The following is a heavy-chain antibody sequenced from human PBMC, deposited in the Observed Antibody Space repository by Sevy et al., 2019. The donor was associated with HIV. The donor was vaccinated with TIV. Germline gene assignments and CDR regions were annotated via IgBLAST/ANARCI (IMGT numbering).Heavy chain of an antibody. Sequence: GESLKISCAASGFSFSDYRMHWVRQAPGKGLEWVAVISYDGRNNKYNADSVKGRFTIARDNSKNTLYLQMNSLIAEDTAIYYWARDRGEILSSAFDYWGQGTLVTVSS. D-gene: IGHD3-16*01. CDR2: ISYDGRNNK. J-gene: IGHJ4*02. V-gene: IGHV3-30*03. CDR1: GFSFSDYR. CDR3: ARDRGEILSSAFDY.